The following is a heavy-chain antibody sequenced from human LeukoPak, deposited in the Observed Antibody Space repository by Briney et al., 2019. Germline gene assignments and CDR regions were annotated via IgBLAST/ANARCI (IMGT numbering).Heavy chain of an antibody. V-gene: IGHV4-59*01. D-gene: IGHD6-13*01. Sequence: SETLSLTCTVSGGSISSYYWSWIRQPPGKGLEWIGYIYYGGSTNYNPSLKSRVTISVDTSKNQFSLKLSSVTAADTAVYYCASGVAAAGTMDYWGQGTLVTVSS. CDR2: IYYGGST. CDR1: GGSISSYY. J-gene: IGHJ4*02. CDR3: ASGVAAAGTMDY.